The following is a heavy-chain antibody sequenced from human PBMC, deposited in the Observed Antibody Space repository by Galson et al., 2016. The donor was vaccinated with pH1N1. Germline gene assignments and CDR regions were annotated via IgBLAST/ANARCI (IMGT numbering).Heavy chain of an antibody. CDR1: GFTFSNYW. V-gene: IGHV3-7*01. D-gene: IGHD3-10*01. CDR3: ATYYYVSGSYYWQKAEVWYFDL. J-gene: IGHJ2*01. CDR2: INPAGSDI. Sequence: SLRLSCAASGFTFSNYWTNWVRQAPGKGLEWVATINPAGSDIYYVDCVKGRFTVSRDNVKNSLYLQMNSLRAEGTAVYYCATYYYVSGSYYWQKAEVWYFDLWGRGTLVTVSS.